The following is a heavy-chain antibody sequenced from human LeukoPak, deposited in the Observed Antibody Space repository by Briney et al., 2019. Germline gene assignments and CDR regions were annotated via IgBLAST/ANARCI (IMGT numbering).Heavy chain of an antibody. J-gene: IGHJ4*02. Sequence: PSQTLSLTCTVSGGSISSATYYWSWIRQPAGKGLEWIGSIYYSGSTYYNPSLKSRVTISVDTSKNQFSLKLSSVTAADTAVYYCARDHSSPFDYWGQGTLVTVSS. CDR2: IYYSGST. V-gene: IGHV4-39*02. D-gene: IGHD6-13*01. CDR3: ARDHSSPFDY. CDR1: GGSISSATYY.